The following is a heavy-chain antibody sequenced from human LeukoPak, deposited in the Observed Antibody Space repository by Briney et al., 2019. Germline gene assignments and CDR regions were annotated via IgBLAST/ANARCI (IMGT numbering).Heavy chain of an antibody. CDR3: AGFDYYGSRGYFQH. CDR1: GGTFSSYA. V-gene: IGHV1-69*13. D-gene: IGHD3-10*01. J-gene: IGHJ1*01. Sequence: SVKVSCKASGGTFSSYAISWVRQAPGQGLEWMGGIIPIFGTANYAQKFQGRVTITADESTSTAYMELSSLRSEDTAVYCCAGFDYYGSRGYFQHWGQRTLGTASS. CDR2: IIPIFGTA.